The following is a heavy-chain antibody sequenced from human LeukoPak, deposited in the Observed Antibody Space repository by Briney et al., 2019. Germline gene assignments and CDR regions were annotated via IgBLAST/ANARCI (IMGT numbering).Heavy chain of an antibody. CDR3: ATARNFRFEY. V-gene: IGHV3-74*01. Sequence: PGGSLRLSCATSGLTFRTTWMHWVRQAPGKGLMWVSRMNGEGTTIDYADSEKGRFTVSRDYAKNTLFLQMNNLRTEDTALYFCATARNFRFEYWGQGSLVTVSS. J-gene: IGHJ4*02. CDR1: GLTFRTTW. D-gene: IGHD1-7*01. CDR2: MNGEGTTI.